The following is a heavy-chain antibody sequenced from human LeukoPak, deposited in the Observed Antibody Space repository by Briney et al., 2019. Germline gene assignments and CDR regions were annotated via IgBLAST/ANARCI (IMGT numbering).Heavy chain of an antibody. CDR1: GGTFSSYA. V-gene: IGHV1-69*13. J-gene: IGHJ4*02. D-gene: IGHD6-19*01. CDR3: ASPSGWYRASFDY. Sequence: GASVKVSCEASGGTFSSYAISWVRQAPGQGLEWMGGIIPIFGTANYAQKFQGRVTITADESTSTAYMELSSLRSEDTAVYYCASPSGWYRASFDYWGQGTLVTVSS. CDR2: IIPIFGTA.